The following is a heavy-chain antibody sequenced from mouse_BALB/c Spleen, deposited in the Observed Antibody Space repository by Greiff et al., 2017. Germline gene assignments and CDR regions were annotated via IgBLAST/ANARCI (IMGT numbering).Heavy chain of an antibody. Sequence: DVHLVESGGGLVKPGGSLKLSCAASGFTFSDYYMYWVRQTPEKRLEWVATISDGGSYTYYPDSVKGRFTISRDIAKNNLYLQMSSLKSEDTAMYYCAREGLDYRYEGYAMDYWGQGTSVTVSS. CDR3: AREGLDYRYEGYAMDY. CDR1: GFTFSDYY. D-gene: IGHD2-14*01. J-gene: IGHJ4*01. V-gene: IGHV5-4*02. CDR2: ISDGGSYT.